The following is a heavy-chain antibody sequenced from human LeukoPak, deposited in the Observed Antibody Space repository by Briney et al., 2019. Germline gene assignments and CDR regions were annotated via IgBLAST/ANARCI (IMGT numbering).Heavy chain of an antibody. CDR3: ANLGGGIDPRDC. D-gene: IGHD3-16*01. CDR2: ISDSGDST. CDR1: GFTFSSYA. V-gene: IGHV3-23*01. Sequence: GGSLRLSCAASGFTFSSYAMSWVRQAPGKGLEWVSGISDSGDSTYYADSVKGRFTISRDNFQNTLYLEINNLRAEDTAVYYCANLGGGIDPRDCWGQGTLVAASS. J-gene: IGHJ4*02.